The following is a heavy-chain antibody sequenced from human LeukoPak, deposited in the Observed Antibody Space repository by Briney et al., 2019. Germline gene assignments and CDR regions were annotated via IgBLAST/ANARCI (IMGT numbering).Heavy chain of an antibody. V-gene: IGHV5-51*01. CDR2: IYPGDSDT. Sequence: GESLKISCKGSGYSFTSYWIGWVRQMPGKGLEWVGIIYPGDSDTRYSPSFQGQVTISADKSISTAYLQWSSLKAADTAMYYCARHPARYCSSTSCYDYYYYMDVWGKGTTVTVSS. J-gene: IGHJ6*03. CDR1: GYSFTSYW. D-gene: IGHD2-2*01. CDR3: ARHPARYCSSTSCYDYYYYMDV.